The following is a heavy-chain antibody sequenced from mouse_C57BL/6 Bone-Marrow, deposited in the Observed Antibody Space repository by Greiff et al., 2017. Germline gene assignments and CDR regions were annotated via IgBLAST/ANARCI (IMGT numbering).Heavy chain of an antibody. CDR2: ISNGGGST. V-gene: IGHV5-12*01. CDR3: ARRNYGSLYAMDY. CDR1: GFTFSDYY. D-gene: IGHD1-1*01. Sequence: EVQLQESGGGLVQPGGSLKLSCAASGFTFSDYYMYWVRQTPEKRLEWVAYISNGGGSTYYPDTVKGRFTISRDNAKNTLYLQMSRLKSEDTAMYYCARRNYGSLYAMDYWGQGTSVTVSS. J-gene: IGHJ4*01.